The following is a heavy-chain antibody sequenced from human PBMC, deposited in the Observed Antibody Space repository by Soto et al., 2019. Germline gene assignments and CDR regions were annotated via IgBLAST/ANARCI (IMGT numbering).Heavy chain of an antibody. D-gene: IGHD1-1*01. CDR3: ARGTYFDY. V-gene: IGHV1-18*01. CDR1: GYIMPTHG. CDR2: VSAYDDHT. Sequence: QVQLVQSGTGVKKPGASVKVSCKASGYIMPTHGVSWVRQAPGQGLEWVGWVSAYDDHTNYAPKFQGRVTMTTDTSTSTAYMELRSLRSDDTAVYYCARGTYFDYWGQGTLVTVSS. J-gene: IGHJ4*02.